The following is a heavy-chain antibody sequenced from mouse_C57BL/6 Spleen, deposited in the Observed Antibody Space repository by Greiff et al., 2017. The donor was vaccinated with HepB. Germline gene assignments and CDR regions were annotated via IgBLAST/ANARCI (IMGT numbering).Heavy chain of an antibody. Sequence: EVQRVESGAELVRPGASVKLSCTASGFNIKDYYMHWVKQRPEQGLEWIGRIDPEDGDTEYAPKFQGKATMTADTSSNTAYLQLSSLTSEDTAVYYCTHYYGSSYRYWYFDVWGTGTTVTVSS. CDR2: IDPEDGDT. CDR1: GFNIKDYY. D-gene: IGHD1-1*01. V-gene: IGHV14-1*01. CDR3: THYYGSSYRYWYFDV. J-gene: IGHJ1*03.